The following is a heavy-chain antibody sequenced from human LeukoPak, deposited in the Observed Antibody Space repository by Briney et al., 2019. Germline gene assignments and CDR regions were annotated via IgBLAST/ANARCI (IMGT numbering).Heavy chain of an antibody. CDR3: AKAFSPVGGYCSSTSWDCEWEDY. J-gene: IGHJ4*02. CDR1: GYTLTELS. Sequence: ASVKVSCKVSGYTLTELSMHWVRQAPGKGLEWMGGFDPEDGETIYAQKFQGRVTMTEDTSTDTAYMELSSLRAEDTAVYYCAKAFSPVGGYCSSTSWDCEWEDYWGQGTLVTVSS. CDR2: FDPEDGET. D-gene: IGHD2-2*01. V-gene: IGHV1-24*01.